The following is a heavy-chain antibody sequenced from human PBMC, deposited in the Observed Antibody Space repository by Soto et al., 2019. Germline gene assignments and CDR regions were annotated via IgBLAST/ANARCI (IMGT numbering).Heavy chain of an antibody. CDR1: GGSISNGGYY. J-gene: IGHJ4*01. CDR3: ARVRGSGSYAAYYFDS. CDR2: IHYSGST. Sequence: SETLSLTRTVSGGSISNGGYYWNWVRQHPGKGLEWIGYIHYSGSTWYNPSLESRVTISVDTSKDQFSLKLRSVTAADTAVYYCARVRGSGSYAAYYFDSWGQGTLVTVSS. V-gene: IGHV4-31*03. D-gene: IGHD3-10*01.